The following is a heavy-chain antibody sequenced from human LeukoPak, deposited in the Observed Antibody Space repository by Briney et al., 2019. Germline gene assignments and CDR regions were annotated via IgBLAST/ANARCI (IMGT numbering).Heavy chain of an antibody. J-gene: IGHJ4*02. V-gene: IGHV4-34*01. CDR1: GGSFRGYY. CDR2: INHSGST. Sequence: SETLSLICAVYGGSFRGYYWSWIRQPPGKGLEWIGEINHSGSTNYNPSLKSRVTISVDTSKNQFSLKLSSVTAADTAVYYCARNPVHFDYWGQGTLVTVSS. CDR3: ARNPVHFDY.